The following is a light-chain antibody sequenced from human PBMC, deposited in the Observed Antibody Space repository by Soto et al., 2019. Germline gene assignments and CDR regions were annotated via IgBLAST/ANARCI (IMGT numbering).Light chain of an antibody. CDR2: AAS. CDR3: QHYDSSTPYT. CDR1: RSFASSY. Sequence: EIGLTQSPVTLSLSPGERATLSCRASRSFASSYLGWYQQKPGQAPRLLIYAASTRATGIPDRFSGSGSATDFTLTISRLEPEDSALYYWQHYDSSTPYTFGQGTKLEIK. V-gene: IGKV3-20*01. J-gene: IGKJ2*01.